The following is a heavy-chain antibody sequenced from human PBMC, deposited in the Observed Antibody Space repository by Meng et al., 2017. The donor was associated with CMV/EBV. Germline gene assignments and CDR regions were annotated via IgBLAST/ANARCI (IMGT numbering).Heavy chain of an antibody. CDR2: SYTSGST. CDR1: GGSISSDY. Sequence: SETLSLTCTVSGGSISSDYWSWIRQPAGKGLEWIGRSYTSGSTNYNPSLKSRVTMSVDTSKNQFSLKLSSVTAADTAVYYCARGPPYSTYYYYYGMDVWGQGTTVTVSS. V-gene: IGHV4-4*07. D-gene: IGHD2-21*01. J-gene: IGHJ6*02. CDR3: ARGPPYSTYYYYYGMDV.